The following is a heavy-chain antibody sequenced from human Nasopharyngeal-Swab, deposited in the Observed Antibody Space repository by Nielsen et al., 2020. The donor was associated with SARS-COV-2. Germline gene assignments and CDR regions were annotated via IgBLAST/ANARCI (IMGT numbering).Heavy chain of an antibody. D-gene: IGHD1-26*01. Sequence: WIRQPPGKGLEWVANIKQDEGEKYYVDSVKGRFTVSRDNAKKSLYLQMNSLRAEDTAVYYCARRISGGYDPWGQGTPVTVSS. V-gene: IGHV3-7*03. J-gene: IGHJ5*02. CDR2: IKQDEGEK. CDR3: ARRISGGYDP.